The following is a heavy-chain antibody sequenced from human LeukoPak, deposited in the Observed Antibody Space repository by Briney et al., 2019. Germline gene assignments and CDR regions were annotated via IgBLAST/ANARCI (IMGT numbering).Heavy chain of an antibody. J-gene: IGHJ4*02. Sequence: GGSLRLSCAASGFTFSTYGMHWVRQAPGKGLEWVAVISYDGSNKYYADSVKGRFTISRDNSKNTLYLQMNSLRAEDTAVYYCARVGAGTGLDYWGQGTLVTVSS. CDR3: ARVGAGTGLDY. CDR2: ISYDGSNK. V-gene: IGHV3-30*19. CDR1: GFTFSTYG. D-gene: IGHD1-1*01.